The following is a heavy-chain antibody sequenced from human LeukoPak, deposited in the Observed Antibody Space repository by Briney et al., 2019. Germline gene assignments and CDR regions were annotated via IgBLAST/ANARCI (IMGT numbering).Heavy chain of an antibody. Sequence: ASVKVSCKASGYTFTSYEINWVRQATGQGLEWMGWMNPNSGNTGYAQKFQGRVTMTRNTSISTAYMELSSLRSEDTAVYYCARGSRIEGYFDYWGQGTLVTVSS. V-gene: IGHV1-8*01. CDR3: ARGSRIEGYFDY. J-gene: IGHJ4*02. CDR1: GYTFTSYE. CDR2: MNPNSGNT. D-gene: IGHD2-2*01.